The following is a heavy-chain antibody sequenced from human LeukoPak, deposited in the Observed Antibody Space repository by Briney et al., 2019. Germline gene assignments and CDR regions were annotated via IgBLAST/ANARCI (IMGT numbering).Heavy chain of an antibody. CDR3: ARLEKYTTSGPTDP. D-gene: IGHD6-13*01. CDR2: IYYSGST. V-gene: IGHV4-34*01. Sequence: SETLSLTCAVYSYSGSFSGYYWGGFRQPPGKGLGWIGSIYYSGSTYYNPSLKTRVTISVDTSENQFSRNLSPVTAADTAVYYCARLEKYTTSGPTDPSGQATLPTASS. J-gene: IGHJ5*02. CDR1: SYSGSFSGYY.